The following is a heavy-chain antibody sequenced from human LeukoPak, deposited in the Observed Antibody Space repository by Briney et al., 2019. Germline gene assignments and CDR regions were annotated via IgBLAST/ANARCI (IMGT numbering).Heavy chain of an antibody. CDR3: AKDRRTMVRGVISGFDY. CDR2: ISGSGGST. Sequence: GGSLRLSCAASGFTFSSYAMSWVRQAPGKGLEWVSAISGSGGSTYYADSVKGRFTISRDNSKNTLYLQMNSLRAEDTAVYYCAKDRRTMVRGVISGFDYWGQGTLVTVCS. CDR1: GFTFSSYA. D-gene: IGHD3-10*01. V-gene: IGHV3-23*01. J-gene: IGHJ4*02.